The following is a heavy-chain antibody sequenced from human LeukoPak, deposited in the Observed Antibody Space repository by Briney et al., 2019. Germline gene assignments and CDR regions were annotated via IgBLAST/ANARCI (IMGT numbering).Heavy chain of an antibody. CDR2: INPSGGST. J-gene: IGHJ6*02. CDR1: GYTFTSYY. CDR3: ARESPSPPPYYDFWSGYLPNYYYYYGMDV. V-gene: IGHV1-46*01. Sequence: ASVKVSCTASGYTFTSYYMHWVRQAPGQGLEWMGIINPSGGSTSYAQKFQGRVTMTRDTSTSTVYMELSSLRSEDTAVYYCARESPSPPPYYDFWSGYLPNYYYYYGMDVWGQGTTVTVSS. D-gene: IGHD3-3*01.